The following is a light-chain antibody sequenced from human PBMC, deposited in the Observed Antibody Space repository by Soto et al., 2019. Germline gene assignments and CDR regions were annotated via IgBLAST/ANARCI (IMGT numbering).Light chain of an antibody. CDR3: QQRSDWPST. Sequence: EIVLTQSPVTLSLSPGERPTLSCRASQSVGSYFAWYQQKPGQAPRLLIYDASSRATGIPARFSGSGSGTDFTLTISSLEPEDFAVYYCQQRSDWPSTFGGGTRVEIK. J-gene: IGKJ4*01. V-gene: IGKV3-11*01. CDR1: QSVGSY. CDR2: DAS.